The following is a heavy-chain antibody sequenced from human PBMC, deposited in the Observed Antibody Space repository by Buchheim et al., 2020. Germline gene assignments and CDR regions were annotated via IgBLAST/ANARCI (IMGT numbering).Heavy chain of an antibody. V-gene: IGHV3-74*01. D-gene: IGHD3-16*02. CDR2: INSDGSST. J-gene: IGHJ3*02. CDR3: ERDGTGYDYVGGSYRYIPAFDI. CDR1: GFTFSSYW. Sequence: EVQLVESGGGLVQPGGSLRLSCAASGFTFSSYWMHWVRQAPGKGLVWVSRINSDGSSTSYADSVKGRFTISRDNAKNTLYLQMNSLRAEDTAVYYCERDGTGYDYVGGSYRYIPAFDIGGQGK.